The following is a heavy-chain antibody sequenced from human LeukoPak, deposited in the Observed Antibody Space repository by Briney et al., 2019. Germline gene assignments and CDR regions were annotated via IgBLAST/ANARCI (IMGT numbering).Heavy chain of an antibody. Sequence: ASVKVSCRASGYTFSDYAISWVRQAPGRGLEWMGWIRGHNGKTKYLERFQGRVTMTTDKSTSNAYMELRSRRSDDTAVYYCARYFNNYDSSGDYYVTNYYFDYWGQGTLVTVSS. J-gene: IGHJ4*02. V-gene: IGHV1-18*01. CDR2: IRGHNGKT. D-gene: IGHD3-22*01. CDR1: GYTFSDYA. CDR3: ARYFNNYDSSGDYYVTNYYFDY.